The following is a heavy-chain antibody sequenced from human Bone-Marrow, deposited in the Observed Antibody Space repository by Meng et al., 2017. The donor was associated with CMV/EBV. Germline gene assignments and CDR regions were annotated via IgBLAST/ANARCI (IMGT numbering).Heavy chain of an antibody. CDR1: GYTFTGYY. Sequence: ASVKVSCKASGYTFTGYYMHWVRQAPGQGLEWMGWINPNSGGTNYAQKFQGRVTMTRVTSISTAYMELSRLRSDDTAVYYCARVIRGYERVDYWGQGTLVTVSS. D-gene: IGHD5-12*01. CDR2: INPNSGGT. J-gene: IGHJ4*02. CDR3: ARVIRGYERVDY. V-gene: IGHV1-2*02.